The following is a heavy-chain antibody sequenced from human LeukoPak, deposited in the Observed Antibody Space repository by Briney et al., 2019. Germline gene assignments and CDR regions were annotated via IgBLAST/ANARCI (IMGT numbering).Heavy chain of an antibody. V-gene: IGHV4-59*01. D-gene: IGHD3-3*01. J-gene: IGHJ6*02. CDR3: ARYDFWTGSSSVGAMNV. CDR1: GGSISDYY. Sequence: PSETLSLTCTVSGGSISDYYWNWIRQPAGKGLEWIGNIHYSGSTNYNPSLKSRVTISVDTSKNQFSLKLSSVTAADTAVYFCARYDFWTGSSSVGAMNVWGQGTTVTVSS. CDR2: IHYSGST.